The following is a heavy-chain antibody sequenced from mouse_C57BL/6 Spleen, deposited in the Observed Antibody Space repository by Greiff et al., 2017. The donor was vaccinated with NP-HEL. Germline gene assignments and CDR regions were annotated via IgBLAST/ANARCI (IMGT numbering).Heavy chain of an antibody. CDR1: GYTFTDYE. CDR2: IDPETGGT. J-gene: IGHJ3*01. Sequence: VQRVESGAELVRPGASVTLSCKASGYTFTDYEMHWVKQTPVHGLEWIGAIDPETGGTAYNQKFKGKAILTADKSSSTAYMELRSLTSEDSAVYYCTRRGFAYWGQGTLVTVSA. CDR3: TRRGFAY. V-gene: IGHV1-15*01.